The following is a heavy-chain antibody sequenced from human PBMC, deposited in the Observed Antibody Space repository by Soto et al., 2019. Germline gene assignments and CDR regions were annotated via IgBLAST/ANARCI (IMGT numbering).Heavy chain of an antibody. J-gene: IGHJ5*01. CDR3: TSEKGWRQSPLDS. D-gene: IGHD4-4*01. CDR2: IKSKSSGGTT. Sequence: LVESGGGLVKPGGSIRLSCAASGFIFRNAWMSWVRQAPGKGLEWVGRIKSKSSGGTTDYAAPVEGRVTITRDDSKSILYLQMTSLTGEDTAVYFCTSEKGWRQSPLDSWGQGALVTVSS. CDR1: GFIFRNAW. V-gene: IGHV3-15*01.